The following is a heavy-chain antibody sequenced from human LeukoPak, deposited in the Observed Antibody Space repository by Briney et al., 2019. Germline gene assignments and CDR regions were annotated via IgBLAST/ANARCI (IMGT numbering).Heavy chain of an antibody. D-gene: IGHD3-10*01. Sequence: SETLSLTCTGSGGTISSYYWSWLRQPPGKGLEWIVYIYYGGSTNYKPSVKSRVNISVDTSKNQFSLKLSSVTAADTAVYYCARYGHSRRFGELEGNWFDPWGQGTLVTVSS. J-gene: IGHJ5*02. V-gene: IGHV4-59*01. CDR1: GGTISSYY. CDR2: IYYGGST. CDR3: ARYGHSRRFGELEGNWFDP.